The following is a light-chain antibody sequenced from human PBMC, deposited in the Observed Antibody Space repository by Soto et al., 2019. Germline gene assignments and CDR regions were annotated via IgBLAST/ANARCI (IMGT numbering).Light chain of an antibody. CDR3: LQDYNYPWT. V-gene: IGKV1-9*01. CDR2: ITS. Sequence: DIQLTQSPSFLSASVGDRVTITCRASQGISDYLAWYQQEPGKAPKVLIYITSTLQSGVPSRFSGSGSGTEFTLTISSLQPEDSATYYCLQDYNYPWTFGQGTKVDIK. J-gene: IGKJ1*01. CDR1: QGISDY.